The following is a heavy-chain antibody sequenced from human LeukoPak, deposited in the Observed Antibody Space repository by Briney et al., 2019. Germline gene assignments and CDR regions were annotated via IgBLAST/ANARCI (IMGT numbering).Heavy chain of an antibody. CDR3: AKDVLVVPAAKGSWFDP. CDR2: LGGDGRSK. CDR1: GFTFSRYA. J-gene: IGHJ5*02. D-gene: IGHD2-2*01. Sequence: GGSLRLSCAASGFTFSRYAMNWVRQAPGKGLEWVSALGGDGRSKYYADSVKGRFTISRDNSKNTLYLQMNSLRAEDTAIYYSAKDVLVVPAAKGSWFDPWGQGALVTVSS. V-gene: IGHV3-23*01.